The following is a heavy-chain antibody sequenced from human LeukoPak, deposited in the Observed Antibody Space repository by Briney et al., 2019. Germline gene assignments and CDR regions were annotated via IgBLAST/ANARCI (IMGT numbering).Heavy chain of an antibody. D-gene: IGHD6-13*01. V-gene: IGHV1-2*02. CDR3: VRDLFFAAAEREGDDY. CDR1: GYGFTGYF. CDR2: INPDSGGT. J-gene: IGHJ4*02. Sequence: ASVKVSCKASGYGFTGYFMHWVRQAPGQGLEWMGWINPDSGGTNYAQKFRGRVTLTRDTSIYTAYMELSRLRSDDTAVYYCVRDLFFAAAEREGDDYWGQGTLATVSS.